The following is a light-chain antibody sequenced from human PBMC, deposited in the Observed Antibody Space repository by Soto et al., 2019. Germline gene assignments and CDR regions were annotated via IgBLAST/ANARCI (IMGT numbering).Light chain of an antibody. CDR3: QTQGTGFWC. Sequence: QSVLTQSPSASASLGASVKLTCTLISGHSNYAIAWHPQQPEKGLRYLMKLNSDGSHNQGDGIPNRSSGSSSGAERCLSITSLRSEDEAYYYCQTQGTGFWCFRGGS. V-gene: IGLV4-69*01. CDR1: SGHSNYA. CDR2: LNSDGSH. J-gene: IGLJ2*01.